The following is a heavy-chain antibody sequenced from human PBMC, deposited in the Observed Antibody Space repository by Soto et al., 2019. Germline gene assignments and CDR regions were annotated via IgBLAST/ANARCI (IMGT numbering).Heavy chain of an antibody. D-gene: IGHD5-12*01. J-gene: IGHJ4*02. Sequence: SETLSLTCDVSGVSISENHWSWIRQAPGKGLEWVGYVHFSGSTTYNPSLAPRLNISVDTSKSQFYLQLTSVTAADTAVYYCARRIVATETFDYWGQGTLVTGSS. CDR1: GVSISENH. CDR2: VHFSGST. CDR3: ARRIVATETFDY. V-gene: IGHV4-59*01.